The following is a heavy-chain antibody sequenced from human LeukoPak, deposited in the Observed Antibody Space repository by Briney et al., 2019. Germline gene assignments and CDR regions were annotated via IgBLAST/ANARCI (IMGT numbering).Heavy chain of an antibody. CDR1: GYTFTSYG. J-gene: IGHJ5*02. CDR2: ISGYNGYT. V-gene: IGHV1-18*01. Sequence: GASVKVSCKASGYTFTSYGISWVRQAAGQGLEWMGWISGYNGYTHYAHNLQGRVTMTTDTSTSTAYMELRSLRSDDTAVYYCARDEARYSSGYYPNWFDPWGQGTLVTVSS. CDR3: ARDEARYSSGYYPNWFDP. D-gene: IGHD3-22*01.